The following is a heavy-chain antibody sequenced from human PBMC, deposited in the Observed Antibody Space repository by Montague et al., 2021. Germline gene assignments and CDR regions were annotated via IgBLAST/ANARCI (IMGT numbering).Heavy chain of an antibody. Sequence: SETLSLTCSVSGGSISSGGFYWSWIRQHPGKGPEWIGSIYDSGSTNYNPSLKSRLTLSRDTSKNQVSLRLTSVTAAETAVYYCARSGGYCSGGRCDTFDYWGQGTLVTVSS. J-gene: IGHJ4*02. CDR3: ARSGGYCSGGRCDTFDY. V-gene: IGHV4-31*03. CDR2: IYDSGST. D-gene: IGHD2-15*01. CDR1: GGSISSGGFY.